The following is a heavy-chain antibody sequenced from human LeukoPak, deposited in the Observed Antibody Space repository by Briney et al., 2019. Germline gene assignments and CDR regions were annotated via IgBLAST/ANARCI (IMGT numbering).Heavy chain of an antibody. Sequence: GGSLRLSCAASGFTFSDYSMNWVRQAPGKGLEGVAVISYDGSNKYYADSVKGRFTISRDNSKNTLYLQMNSLRAEDTAVYYCAKGEGWSGYKYNWFDPWGQGTLVTVSS. V-gene: IGHV3-30*18. D-gene: IGHD3-3*01. CDR1: GFTFSDYS. CDR3: AKGEGWSGYKYNWFDP. J-gene: IGHJ5*02. CDR2: ISYDGSNK.